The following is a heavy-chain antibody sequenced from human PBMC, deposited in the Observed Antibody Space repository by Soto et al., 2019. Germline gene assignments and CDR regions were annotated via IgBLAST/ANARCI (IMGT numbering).Heavy chain of an antibody. V-gene: IGHV1-18*01. CDR2: VSPYDGYT. CDR3: VCIFSGGYSYGFYYYGMDV. D-gene: IGHD5-18*01. CDR1: GYTFSGDG. Sequence: EASVKVSCKGSGYTFSGDGINWVRQAPGQGLEWLGWVSPYDGYTNYAQILQGRVSMTTDTSTKTAYMEVRSLRSDDTAMYYCVCIFSGGYSYGFYYYGMDVWGQGTTVTVS. J-gene: IGHJ6*02.